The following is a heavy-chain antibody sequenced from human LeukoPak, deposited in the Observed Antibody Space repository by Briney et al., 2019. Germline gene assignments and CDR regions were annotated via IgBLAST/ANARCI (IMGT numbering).Heavy chain of an antibody. V-gene: IGHV4-30-4*01. Sequence: SQTPSLTCSVSGDSITSGDYYWSWIRQPPGKGLEWIGYIYYSDSTNYNPSLKSRVTILVDTSKNQFSLKLSSVTAADTAVYFCARAPSYYDTTGDVFDYWGQGTLVTVSS. CDR3: ARAPSYYDTTGDVFDY. J-gene: IGHJ4*02. CDR2: IYYSDST. CDR1: GDSITSGDYY. D-gene: IGHD3-22*01.